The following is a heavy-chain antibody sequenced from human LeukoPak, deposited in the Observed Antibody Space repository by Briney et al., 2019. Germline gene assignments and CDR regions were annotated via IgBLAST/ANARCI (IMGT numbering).Heavy chain of an antibody. V-gene: IGHV1-46*02. CDR3: ARGGWSRQTIKHPDY. D-gene: IGHD6-19*01. Sequence: GASVRVSCKTSGNNYYIHWVRQAPGQGLEWMGTINPSDGSTRYAQKFQGRVTMTRDTSTSTVYMELSSLRSEDTAVYYCARGGWSRQTIKHPDYWGQGTLVTVSS. J-gene: IGHJ4*02. CDR1: GNNYY. CDR2: INPSDGST.